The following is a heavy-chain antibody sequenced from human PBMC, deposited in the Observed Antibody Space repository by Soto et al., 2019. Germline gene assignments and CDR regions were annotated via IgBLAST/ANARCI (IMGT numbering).Heavy chain of an antibody. D-gene: IGHD6-19*01. CDR1: GFTFSSYA. CDR3: AKKDSGPRGWFDP. Sequence: GGSLRLSCAASGFTFSSYAMNWVRQAPGKGLEWVSVISGSGGVTKYADSVKGRFTISRDNSKNTLYLQMNSLRAEDTAMYYCAKKDSGPRGWFDPWGQGTLVTVSS. CDR2: ISGSGGVT. J-gene: IGHJ5*02. V-gene: IGHV3-23*01.